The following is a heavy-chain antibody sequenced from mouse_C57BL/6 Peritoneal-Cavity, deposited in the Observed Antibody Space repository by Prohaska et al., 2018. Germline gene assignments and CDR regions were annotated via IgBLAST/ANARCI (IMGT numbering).Heavy chain of an antibody. CDR2: INPNNGGT. CDR3: ARSGLPWFAY. J-gene: IGHJ4*01. D-gene: IGHD2-2*01. CDR1: GYTFTDYY. Sequence: EVQLQQSGPELVKPGASVKISCKASGYTFTDYYMNWVKQSHGKSLEWIGDINPNNGGTSYNQKFKGKATLTVDKSSSTAYMELRSLTSEDSAVYYCARSGLPWFAYWGQGTSVTVSS. V-gene: IGHV1-26*01.